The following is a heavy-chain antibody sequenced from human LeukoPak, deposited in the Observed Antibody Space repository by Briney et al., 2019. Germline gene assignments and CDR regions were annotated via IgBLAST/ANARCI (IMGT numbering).Heavy chain of an antibody. CDR2: IYYSGST. V-gene: IGHV4-59*01. D-gene: IGHD4-17*01. CDR3: ARVRAAGRYCDY. Sequence: SETLSLTCTVSGGSISSYYWSWIRQPPGKGLEWIGYIYYSGSTNYNPSLKSRVTISVDTSKNQFSLKLSSVTAADTAVYYCARVRAAGRYCDYWGQGTLVTVSS. J-gene: IGHJ4*02. CDR1: GGSISSYY.